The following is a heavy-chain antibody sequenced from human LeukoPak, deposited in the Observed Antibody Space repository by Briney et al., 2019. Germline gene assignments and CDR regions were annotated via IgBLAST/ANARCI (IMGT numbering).Heavy chain of an antibody. CDR1: GGSFSGYY. J-gene: IGHJ4*02. CDR3: AQTPGGGYYYGRDY. CDR2: INHSGST. Sequence: PSETLSLTCAVYGGSFSGYYWSWIRQPPGKGLEWIGEINHSGSTNYNPSLKSRVTISVDTSKNQFSLKLSSATAADTAVYYCAQTPGGGYYYGRDYWGQGTLVTVSS. D-gene: IGHD3-22*01. V-gene: IGHV4-34*01.